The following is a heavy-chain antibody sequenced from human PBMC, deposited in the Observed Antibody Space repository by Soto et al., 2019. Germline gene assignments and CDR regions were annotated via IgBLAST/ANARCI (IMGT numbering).Heavy chain of an antibody. CDR2: IYHSGST. V-gene: IGHV4-30-2*01. CDR1: GGSISSGGYS. J-gene: IGHJ4*02. Sequence: QLQLQESGSGLVKPSQTLSLTCAVSGGSISSGGYSWSWIRQPPGKGLEWIGYIYHSGSTYYNPSLKSRVTXSXDXXKNQFSLKLSSVTAADTAVYYCAAGAIFGVVPLDYWGQGTLVTVSS. CDR3: AAGAIFGVVPLDY. D-gene: IGHD3-3*01.